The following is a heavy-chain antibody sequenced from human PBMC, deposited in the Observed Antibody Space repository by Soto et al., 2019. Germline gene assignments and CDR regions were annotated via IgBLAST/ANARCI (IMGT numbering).Heavy chain of an antibody. CDR3: ARATYRSGDFDY. V-gene: IGHV4-59*01. CDR1: GGSISSYY. D-gene: IGHD6-19*01. CDR2: IYYSGST. Sequence: PSETLSLTCTVSGGSISSYYWSWIRQPPGKGLEWIGYIYYSGSTNYNPSLKSRVTISVDTSKNQFSLKLSSVTAADTAVYYCARATYRSGDFDYWGKGTPATASS. J-gene: IGHJ4*02.